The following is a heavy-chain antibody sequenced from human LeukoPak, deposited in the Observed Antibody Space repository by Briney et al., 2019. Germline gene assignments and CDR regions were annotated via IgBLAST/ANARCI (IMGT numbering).Heavy chain of an antibody. D-gene: IGHD5-24*01. Sequence: SETQSLTCTVSGGSISSSSYYWGWIRQPPGKGLEWIGSIYYSGSTFDNPSLKSRVTISVDTSKNQFSLKLSSVPAADTAVYYCARHRSGWLQSSFDYWGQGTLVTVSS. J-gene: IGHJ4*02. CDR2: IYYSGST. V-gene: IGHV4-39*01. CDR1: GGSISSSSYY. CDR3: ARHRSGWLQSSFDY.